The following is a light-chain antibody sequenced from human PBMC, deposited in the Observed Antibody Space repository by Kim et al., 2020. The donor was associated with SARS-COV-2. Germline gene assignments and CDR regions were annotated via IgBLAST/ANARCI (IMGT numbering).Light chain of an antibody. V-gene: IGLV10-54*01. J-gene: IGLJ2*01. CDR2: WNN. Sequence: QAGLNQPPSVSKDLRQTATLTCTGNINNVGNQGAAWLQQHPGHPPKLLSYWNNNRPSGISERLSASRSGNTASLTISGLQPEDEADYYCSAWDSSLSVVVFGGGTQVTVL. CDR1: INNVGNQG. CDR3: SAWDSSLSVVV.